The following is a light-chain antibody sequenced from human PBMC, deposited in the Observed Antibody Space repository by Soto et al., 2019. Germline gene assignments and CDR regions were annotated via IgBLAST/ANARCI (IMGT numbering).Light chain of an antibody. Sequence: QSVLTQSPSASASLGASVKLTCTLSSGHISYAIAWHQQKPEKGPRYLMKLNSDGSHSKGDGIPDRFSGSSSGAERYLTISSLQSEDEADYYCQTWGTGPWVFGGGTKLTVL. J-gene: IGLJ3*02. CDR1: SGHISYA. CDR3: QTWGTGPWV. V-gene: IGLV4-69*01. CDR2: LNSDGSH.